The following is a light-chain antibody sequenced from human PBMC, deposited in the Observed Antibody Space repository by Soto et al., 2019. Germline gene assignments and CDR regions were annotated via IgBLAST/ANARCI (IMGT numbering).Light chain of an antibody. CDR2: GAS. V-gene: IGKV3-15*01. J-gene: IGKJ1*01. CDR1: QSISDT. CDR3: QQCNNWPWT. Sequence: ELVMTQSPATLSVSPGGRATLSCRASQSISDTLAWYQQKPGQAPRPLIHGASTRATGFPARFSAILYGTAGTLNLRSLQSEDGSVYDGQQCNNWPWTFGQGTKVEIK.